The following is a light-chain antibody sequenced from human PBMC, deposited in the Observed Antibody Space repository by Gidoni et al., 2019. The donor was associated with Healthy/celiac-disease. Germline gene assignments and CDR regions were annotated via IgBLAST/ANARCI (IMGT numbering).Light chain of an antibody. J-gene: IGLJ3*02. CDR1: ALPKKY. CDR3: YSTDSSGNHRGV. CDR2: EDS. V-gene: IGLV3-10*01. Sequence: SYELTQPPSGSVSPGQTARITCSGDALPKKYAYWYQQKSGQAPVLVIYEDSNRPSGIPERFSGSSSVTMATLTISGAQVEDEADYYCYSTDSSGNHRGVFGGGTKLTVL.